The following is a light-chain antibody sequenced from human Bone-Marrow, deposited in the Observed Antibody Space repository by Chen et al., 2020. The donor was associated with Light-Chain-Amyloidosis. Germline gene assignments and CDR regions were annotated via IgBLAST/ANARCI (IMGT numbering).Light chain of an antibody. CDR3: QQYGSSPPWT. CDR1: QSVSSSY. CDR2: GAS. J-gene: IGKJ1*01. Sequence: ELVLTQSPGTQALSPGERATLSCRASQSVSSSYLAWYQQKPGQAPRLLIYGASSRATGIPDRFSGSGSGTDFTLTIRRLEPEDFAVYYCQQYGSSPPWTFGQGTKVEIK. V-gene: IGKV3-20*01.